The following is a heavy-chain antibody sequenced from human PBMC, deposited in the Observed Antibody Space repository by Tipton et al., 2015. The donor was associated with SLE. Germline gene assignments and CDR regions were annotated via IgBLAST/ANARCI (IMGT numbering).Heavy chain of an antibody. D-gene: IGHD1-26*01. J-gene: IGHJ4*02. Sequence: LRLSCAASGFTFDDYAMHWVRQAPGKGLEWVSGISWNSGSIGYADSVKGRFTISRDNAKNSLYLQMNSLRAEDTALYYCAKDIIVGATGGFDYWGQGTLVTVSS. CDR1: GFTFDDYA. CDR3: AKDIIVGATGGFDY. CDR2: ISWNSGSI. V-gene: IGHV3-9*01.